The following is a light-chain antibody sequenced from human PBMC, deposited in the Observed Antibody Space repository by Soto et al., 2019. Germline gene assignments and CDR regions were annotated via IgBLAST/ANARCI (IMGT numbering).Light chain of an antibody. Sequence: MTQSPATVSVSPGESATLSCRASQNIYYNVAWYQHRPGQAPRLLIYGATRRATGIPDRFSGSGSGTDFILTISRLAPEDFALYFCQQYGSSPYTFAQGTKRDIK. V-gene: IGKV3-20*01. CDR2: GAT. CDR3: QQYGSSPYT. J-gene: IGKJ2*01. CDR1: QNIYYN.